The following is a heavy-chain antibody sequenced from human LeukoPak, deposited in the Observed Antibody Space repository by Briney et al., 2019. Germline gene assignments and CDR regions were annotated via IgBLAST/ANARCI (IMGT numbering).Heavy chain of an antibody. CDR3: ARICVGGTCFSPHYGMDV. CDR1: GFSFNTYN. CDR2: ISSYSSYI. D-gene: IGHD2-15*01. Sequence: GGSLRLSCAASGFSFNTYNMNWVRQAPGKGLEWVASISSYSSYIYYADSVKSRFTISRDNAKNSLFLQMDSLRAEDTAVYYCARICVGGTCFSPHYGMDVWGQGTTVTVSS. V-gene: IGHV3-21*06. J-gene: IGHJ6*02.